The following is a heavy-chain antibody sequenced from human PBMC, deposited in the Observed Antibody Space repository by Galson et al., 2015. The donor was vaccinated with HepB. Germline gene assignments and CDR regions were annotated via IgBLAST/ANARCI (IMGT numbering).Heavy chain of an antibody. D-gene: IGHD2-15*01. CDR1: GFTFSSYS. Sequence: SLRLSCAASGFTFSSYSMNWVRQAPGKGLEWVSYISSSSSTIYYADSVKGRFTISRDNAKNSLYLQMNSLRDEDTAVYYCARGCSGGSCYYYYGMDVWGQGTTVTVSS. J-gene: IGHJ6*02. V-gene: IGHV3-48*02. CDR2: ISSSSSTI. CDR3: ARGCSGGSCYYYYGMDV.